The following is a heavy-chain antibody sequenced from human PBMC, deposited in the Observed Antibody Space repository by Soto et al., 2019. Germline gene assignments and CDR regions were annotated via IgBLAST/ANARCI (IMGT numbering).Heavy chain of an antibody. CDR3: ASMARNNDNLSGYSFVYYGMDV. Sequence: QVQLVESGGGVVQPGRSLRLSCAASGLTFSSYGMHWVRQAPGKGLEWVAVIWYDGSKKYYADSAKGRFTISRDNSKNTLYLQMNNLRAEDTAVYHCASMARNNDNLSGYSFVYYGMDVWGQGTTVTVSS. V-gene: IGHV3-33*01. CDR2: IWYDGSKK. J-gene: IGHJ6*02. CDR1: GLTFSSYG. D-gene: IGHD3-9*01.